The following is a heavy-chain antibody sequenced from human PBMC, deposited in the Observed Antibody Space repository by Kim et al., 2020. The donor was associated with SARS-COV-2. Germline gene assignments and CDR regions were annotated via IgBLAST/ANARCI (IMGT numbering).Heavy chain of an antibody. V-gene: IGHV4-39*01. J-gene: IGHJ6*02. CDR3: ARQAIAAAVPDSYYYYGMDV. Sequence: SQTLSLTCTVSGGSISSSSYYWGWIRQPPGKGLEWIGSIYYSGSTYYNLSLKSRVTISVDTSKNQFSLKLSSVTAADTAVYYCARQAIAAAVPDSYYYYGMDVWGQGTTVTVSS. CDR2: IYYSGST. D-gene: IGHD6-13*01. CDR1: GGSISSSSYY.